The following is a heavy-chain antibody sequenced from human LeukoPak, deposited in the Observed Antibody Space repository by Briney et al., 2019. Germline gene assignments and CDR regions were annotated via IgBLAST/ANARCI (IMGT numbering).Heavy chain of an antibody. D-gene: IGHD1-26*01. V-gene: IGHV5-10-1*01. CDR3: ATSPSGSSYLLDY. J-gene: IGHJ4*02. CDR2: IDPSDSYT. CDR1: GYIFTSYW. Sequence: GASLKISCKGSGYIFTSYWISWVRQMPGKGLEWMGRIDPSDSYTNYSPSFQGHVTISADKSISTAFLQWSSLKASDTAMYYCATSPSGSSYLLDYWGQGTLVTVSS.